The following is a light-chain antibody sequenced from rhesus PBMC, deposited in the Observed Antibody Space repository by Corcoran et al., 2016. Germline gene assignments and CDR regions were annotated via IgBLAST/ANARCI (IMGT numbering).Light chain of an antibody. CDR1: SSDIGGYNR. J-gene: IGLJ1*01. CDR3: SSYASSSTYI. Sequence: QAVPTQSPSMSWSPGQSVTISCTGTSSDIGGYNRVSWYQQHPGKAPKLMIYEVTKRPSGVSDRFSASKSGNTASLTISGLQPEAEADYYCSSYASSSTYIFGAGTRLTVL. V-gene: IGLV2-13*03. CDR2: EVT.